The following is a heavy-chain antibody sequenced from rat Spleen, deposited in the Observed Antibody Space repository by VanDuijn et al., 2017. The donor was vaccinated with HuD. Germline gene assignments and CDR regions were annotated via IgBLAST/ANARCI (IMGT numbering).Heavy chain of an antibody. CDR2: IWSNGGT. CDR3: ARGGLSSRD. J-gene: IGHJ2*01. D-gene: IGHD1-3*01. V-gene: IGHV2-47*01. CDR1: GFSLISNS. Sequence: QVQLRESGPGLVQSSQTLSLTCIVSGFSLISNSVHWIRQPPGKGLEWMGVIWSNGGTDYNSVIKSRLSISRDTSKSQVFLKMDRLQTEDTAMYFCARGGLSSRDWGQGVMVTVSS.